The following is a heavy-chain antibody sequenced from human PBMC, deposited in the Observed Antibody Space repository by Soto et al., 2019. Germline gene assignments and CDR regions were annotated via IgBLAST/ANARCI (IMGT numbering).Heavy chain of an antibody. J-gene: IGHJ5*02. CDR1: GFTFSSYA. D-gene: IGHD3-10*01. V-gene: IGHV3-23*01. CDR3: AKGSTTMVRGVIIVLSTNNWFDP. CDR2: ISGSGGST. Sequence: EVQLLESGGGLVQPGGSLRLSCAASGFTFSSYAMSWVRQAPGKGLEWVSAISGSGGSTYYADSVKGRFTISRDNSKNTLYLQINSLRAEDTAVYYCAKGSTTMVRGVIIVLSTNNWFDPWGQGTLVTVSS.